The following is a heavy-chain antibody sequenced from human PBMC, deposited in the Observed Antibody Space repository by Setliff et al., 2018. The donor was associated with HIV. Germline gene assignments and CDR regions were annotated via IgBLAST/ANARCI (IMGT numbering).Heavy chain of an antibody. D-gene: IGHD3-10*01. J-gene: IGHJ3*01. CDR2: IIPLFGRA. V-gene: IGHV1-69*13. CDR3: ARETSPAHYYGSGSYRLHAFDV. CDR1: GGILSTYA. Sequence: ASVKVSCKASGGILSTYATIWVRQAPGQGLEWLGGIIPLFGRASYEQKFQGRVTITADESTNTAYMELISLRSGDTAVYYCARETSPAHYYGSGSYRLHAFDVWGQGTMVTVSS.